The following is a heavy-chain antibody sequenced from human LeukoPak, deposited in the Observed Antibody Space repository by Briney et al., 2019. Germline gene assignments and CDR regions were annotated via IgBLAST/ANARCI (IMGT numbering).Heavy chain of an antibody. Sequence: SQTLSLTCTVSNGSISSDTYFWSWIRQAAGKGLEWIGRVSSSGISTYSPSLKSRVTISIDTSRKQFSMNLNSVTPADTAVYYCAKGAGPPWFDPWGQGTLVTVSS. D-gene: IGHD6-19*01. CDR1: NGSISSDTYF. CDR3: AKGAGPPWFDP. V-gene: IGHV4-61*02. J-gene: IGHJ5*02. CDR2: VSSSGIS.